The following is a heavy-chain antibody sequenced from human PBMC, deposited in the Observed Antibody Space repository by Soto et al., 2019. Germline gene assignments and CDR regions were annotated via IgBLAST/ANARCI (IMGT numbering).Heavy chain of an antibody. J-gene: IGHJ3*02. V-gene: IGHV3-66*01. Sequence: GGSLRLSCAASGFTVSSNYMSWVRQAPGKGLEWVSVIYSGGSTYYADSVKGRFTISRDNSKNTLYLQMNSLRAEDTAVYYCARGVVSGAPLDKYSGAFDIWGQGTMVTVSS. CDR3: ARGVVSGAPLDKYSGAFDI. CDR1: GFTVSSNY. CDR2: IYSGGST. D-gene: IGHD2-21*01.